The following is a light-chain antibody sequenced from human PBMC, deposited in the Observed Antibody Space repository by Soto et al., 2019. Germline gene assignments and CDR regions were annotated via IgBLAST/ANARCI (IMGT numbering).Light chain of an antibody. Sequence: QSVLTQPPSASGTPGQRVTISCSGSSSNIGSNTVNWYQQLPGTAPKLLIYNNHQRPSGVPDRFSGSKSGTSASLAISGRQSEDEADYYCAAWDDSLNGLVFGTGTKVTVL. CDR3: AAWDDSLNGLV. V-gene: IGLV1-44*01. J-gene: IGLJ1*01. CDR1: SSNIGSNT. CDR2: NNH.